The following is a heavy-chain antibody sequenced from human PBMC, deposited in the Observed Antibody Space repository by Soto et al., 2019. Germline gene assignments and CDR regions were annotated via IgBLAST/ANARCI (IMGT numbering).Heavy chain of an antibody. Sequence: GASVKVSCKASGCTFTGYYMHWVRQAPGQGLEWMGWINPNSGGTNYAQKFQGRVTMTRDTSISTAYMELSRLRSDDTAVYYCARDLPVPAPYGMDVWGQGTTVTVSS. V-gene: IGHV1-2*02. J-gene: IGHJ6*02. CDR1: GCTFTGYY. CDR2: INPNSGGT. D-gene: IGHD2-2*01. CDR3: ARDLPVPAPYGMDV.